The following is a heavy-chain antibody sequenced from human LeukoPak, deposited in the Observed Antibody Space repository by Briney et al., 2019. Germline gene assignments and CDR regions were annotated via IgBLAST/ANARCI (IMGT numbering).Heavy chain of an antibody. CDR2: ISSSGSTI. D-gene: IGHD3-9*01. CDR1: GFTFSSYE. V-gene: IGHV3-48*03. Sequence: GGSLRLSCAASGFTFSSYEMNWVHQAPGKGLEWVSYISSSGSTIYYADSVKGRFTISRDNAKNSLYLQMNSLRAEDTAVYYCARGRNILTYWGQGTLVTVSS. CDR3: ARGRNILTY. J-gene: IGHJ4*02.